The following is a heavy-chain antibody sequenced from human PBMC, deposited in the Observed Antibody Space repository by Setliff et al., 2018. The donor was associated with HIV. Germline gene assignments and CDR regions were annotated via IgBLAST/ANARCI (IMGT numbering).Heavy chain of an antibody. V-gene: IGHV3-11*04. Sequence: LRLSCAASGFTFSDYYMSWIRQAPGKGLEWVSYISSSGSTIYYADSVKGRFTISRDNAKNSLYLQMNSLRAEDTAVYYCARGETYYYDSSGYTNWFDPWGQGTLVTVSS. CDR2: ISSSGSTI. CDR1: GFTFSDYY. J-gene: IGHJ5*02. CDR3: ARGETYYYDSSGYTNWFDP. D-gene: IGHD3-22*01.